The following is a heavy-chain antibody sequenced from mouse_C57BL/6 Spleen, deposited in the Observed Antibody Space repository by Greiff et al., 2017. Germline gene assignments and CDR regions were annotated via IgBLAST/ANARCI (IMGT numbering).Heavy chain of an antibody. Sequence: QVQLQQPGAELVMPGASVKLSCKASGYTFTSYWMHWVKQRPGQGLEWIGEIDPSDSYTNYNQKFKGKSTLTVDKSSSTAYMQLSSLTSEDSAVYYCARPYYGSLYYFDYGGQGTTLTVSS. D-gene: IGHD1-1*01. J-gene: IGHJ2*01. CDR3: ARPYYGSLYYFDY. V-gene: IGHV1-69*01. CDR1: GYTFTSYW. CDR2: IDPSDSYT.